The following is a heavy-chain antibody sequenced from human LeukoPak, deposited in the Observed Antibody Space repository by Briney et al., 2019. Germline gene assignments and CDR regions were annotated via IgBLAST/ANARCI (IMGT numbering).Heavy chain of an antibody. J-gene: IGHJ5*02. CDR1: GGSISSSAYH. CDR3: ARRSAAAGTGLIYNWFDP. D-gene: IGHD6-13*01. V-gene: IGHV4-39*01. CDR2: INYGGNT. Sequence: SETLSLTCTVSGGSISSSAYHWGWIRQPPGKGLEWIGTINYGGNTYYNLSLKSRVTISVDTSKNQFSLKLSSVTAADTAVYYCARRSAAAGTGLIYNWFDPWGQGTLVTVSS.